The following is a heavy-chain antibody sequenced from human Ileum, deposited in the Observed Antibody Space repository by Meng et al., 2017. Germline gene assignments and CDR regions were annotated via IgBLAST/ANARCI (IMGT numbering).Heavy chain of an antibody. J-gene: IGHJ4*02. CDR2: IGGSGAPT. Sequence: EVQLLESGGGLVQPGGSLRLSCVASGFTFSSDAMSWVRRTPGKVLEWVSSIGGSGAPTYYADSVKGLFIISRDNSKNTIFLQMNSLRAEDTAVYYCAKTGQLDSWGQGTLVTVSS. V-gene: IGHV3-23*01. CDR3: AKTGQLDS. CDR1: GFTFSSDA.